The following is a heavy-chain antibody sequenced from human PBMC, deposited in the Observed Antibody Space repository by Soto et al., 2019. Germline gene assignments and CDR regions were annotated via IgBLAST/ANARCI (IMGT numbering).Heavy chain of an antibody. J-gene: IGHJ6*04. CDR1: GFSFSSYD. CDR2: VSRNGINT. V-gene: IGHV3-64*01. CDR3: AITYYDFDV. D-gene: IGHD3-3*01. Sequence: EEQLVQSGGGLVQPGGSLRLSCAASGFSFSSYDLFWVRQAPGKGLEYVSAVSRNGINTYYANSVKGRFTISRDNSKHIMYLQMGALRAEDMAVYYCAITYYDFDVWGKGTTVIVSS.